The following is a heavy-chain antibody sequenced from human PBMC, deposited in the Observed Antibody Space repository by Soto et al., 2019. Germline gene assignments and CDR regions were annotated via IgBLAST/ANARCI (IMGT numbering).Heavy chain of an antibody. V-gene: IGHV3-11*01. Sequence: GGPLRLSCAASGFSFRDYYMSWIRQDPGKGLEWVSLISTSGSSTDYADSVKGRFTISRDNAKNSLSLQMNSLRAEDTAVYHCANLAKNYYHYMDVWGKGTTVTVSS. D-gene: IGHD1-26*01. J-gene: IGHJ6*03. CDR3: ANLAKNYYHYMDV. CDR2: ISTSGSST. CDR1: GFSFRDYY.